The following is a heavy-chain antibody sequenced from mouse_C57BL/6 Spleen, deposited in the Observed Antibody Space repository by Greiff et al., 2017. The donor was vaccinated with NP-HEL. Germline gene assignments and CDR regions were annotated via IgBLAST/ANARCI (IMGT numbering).Heavy chain of an antibody. J-gene: IGHJ2*01. Sequence: QVQLQQSGPELVKPGASVKISCKASGYAFSSSWMNWVKQRPGKGLVWIGRIYPGDGDTNYNGKFKGKATLTADKSSSTAYMQLSSLTSEDSAVYFCARSNYLFDYWGQGTTLTVSS. CDR3: ARSNYLFDY. D-gene: IGHD2-5*01. V-gene: IGHV1-82*01. CDR1: GYAFSSSW. CDR2: IYPGDGDT.